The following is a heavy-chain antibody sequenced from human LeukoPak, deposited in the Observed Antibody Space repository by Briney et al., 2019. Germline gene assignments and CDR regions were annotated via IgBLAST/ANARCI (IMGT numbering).Heavy chain of an antibody. Sequence: GGSLRLSWAASGFTFSSYSMNWVRQAPGKGLEWVSSISSISSYIYYADSVKGRFTISREKAKNSLYLQMNRLRAEETAVYYCARDRAAAGILYYYYGMDVWGQGTTVTVS. J-gene: IGHJ6*02. CDR2: ISSISSYI. CDR1: GFTFSSYS. CDR3: ARDRAAAGILYYYYGMDV. D-gene: IGHD6-13*01. V-gene: IGHV3-21*01.